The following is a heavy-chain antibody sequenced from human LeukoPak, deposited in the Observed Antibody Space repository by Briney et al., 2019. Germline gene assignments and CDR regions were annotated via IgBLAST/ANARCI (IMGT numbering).Heavy chain of an antibody. CDR3: SSLGQARYSSFRFDY. CDR2: ISSSGTTI. Sequence: PGGSLRLSCAASGFTFSSYEMNWVRQAPGKRLEWVSYISSSGTTIYYADSVKGRFTISRDNAKNSLYLQMNSLRAEDTAVYYCSSLGQARYSSFRFDYWGQGTLVTVSS. J-gene: IGHJ4*02. CDR1: GFTFSSYE. V-gene: IGHV3-48*03. D-gene: IGHD6-19*01.